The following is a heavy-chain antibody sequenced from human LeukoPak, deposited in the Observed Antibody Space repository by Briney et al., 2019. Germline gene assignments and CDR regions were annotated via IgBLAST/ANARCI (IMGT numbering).Heavy chain of an antibody. CDR1: GYTFTSYG. D-gene: IGHD4/OR15-4a*01. CDR2: ISAYNGKT. Sequence: ASVKLSCTASGYTFTSYGISWVRDAPGQGLERMGWISAYNGKTNYAQKLQGRVTMTTDTSTSTAYMELRSLRSDDTAVYYCARDIYLRGASNAFDIWGQGTMVTVSS. J-gene: IGHJ3*02. V-gene: IGHV1-18*01. CDR3: ARDIYLRGASNAFDI.